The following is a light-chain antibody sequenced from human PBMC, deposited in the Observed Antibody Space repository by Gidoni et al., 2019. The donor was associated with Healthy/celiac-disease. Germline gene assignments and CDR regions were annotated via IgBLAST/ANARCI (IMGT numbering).Light chain of an antibody. J-gene: IGKJ1*01. V-gene: IGKV3-20*01. Sequence: EIVLTPSPGTLYLSPGERATLSCRASQSGRSSYLAWYQPKPGHAPRRRIYGASSRATGIPYRFRCSGSGTYFTLTIRRLVPEDFAVYYCQQYGSSTWTFXXXTKVEIK. CDR2: GAS. CDR1: QSGRSSY. CDR3: QQYGSSTWT.